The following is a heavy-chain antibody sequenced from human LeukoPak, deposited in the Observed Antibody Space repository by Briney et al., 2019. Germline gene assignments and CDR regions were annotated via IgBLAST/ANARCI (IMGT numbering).Heavy chain of an antibody. CDR2: IYYSGST. Sequence: PSETLSLTCTVSGGSISTYYWSWIRQPPGKGLEWIGYIYYSGSTNYNPSLNSRVTISVDTSKNQCSLKLSSVTAADTAMYYCARASTWSSGRYYYYGMDVWGQGTTVTVPS. V-gene: IGHV4-59*01. CDR3: ARASTWSSGRYYYYGMDV. D-gene: IGHD3-22*01. J-gene: IGHJ6*02. CDR1: GGSISTYY.